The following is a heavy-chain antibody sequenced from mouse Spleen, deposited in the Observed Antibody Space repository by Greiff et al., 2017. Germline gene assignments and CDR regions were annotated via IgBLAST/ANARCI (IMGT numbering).Heavy chain of an antibody. CDR3: ARGGSYGNYPLWYFDV. J-gene: IGHJ1*01. CDR1: GYAFSSYW. Sequence: VQLQQSGAELVKPGASVKISCKASGYAFSSYWMNWVKQRPGKGLEWIGQIYPGDGDTNYNGKFKGKATLTADKSSSTAYMQLSSLTSEDSAVYFCARGGSYGNYPLWYFDVWGAGTTVTVSS. D-gene: IGHD2-1*01. V-gene: IGHV1-80*01. CDR2: IYPGDGDT.